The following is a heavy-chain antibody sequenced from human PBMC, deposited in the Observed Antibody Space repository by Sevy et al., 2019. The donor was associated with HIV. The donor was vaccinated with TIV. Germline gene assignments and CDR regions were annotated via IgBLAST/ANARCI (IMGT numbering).Heavy chain of an antibody. CDR3: ARDGTAAGTGVRYYYYYGMDV. J-gene: IGHJ6*02. D-gene: IGHD6-13*01. CDR2: ISSSSTI. CDR1: GFTFSSYS. Sequence: QLGGSLRLSCAASGFTFSSYSMNWVRQAPGKGLEWVSYISSSSTIYYADSVKGRFTISRDNAKNSLYLQMNSLRDEDTAVYYCARDGTAAGTGVRYYYYYGMDVWGQGTTVTVSS. V-gene: IGHV3-48*02.